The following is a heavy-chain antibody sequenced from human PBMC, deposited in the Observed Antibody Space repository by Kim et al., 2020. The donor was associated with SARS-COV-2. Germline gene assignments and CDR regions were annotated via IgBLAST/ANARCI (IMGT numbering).Heavy chain of an antibody. D-gene: IGHD3-22*01. CDR3: AKAMVIPWDYGMDV. V-gene: IGHV3-9*01. Sequence: YADFVKGRFTISRDNAKGSLYLQMNSLRAEDTALYYCAKAMVIPWDYGMDVWGQGTAVTVSS. J-gene: IGHJ6*02.